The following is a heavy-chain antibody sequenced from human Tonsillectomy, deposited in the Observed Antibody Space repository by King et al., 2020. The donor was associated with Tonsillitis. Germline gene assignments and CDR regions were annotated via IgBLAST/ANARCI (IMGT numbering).Heavy chain of an antibody. J-gene: IGHJ3*02. V-gene: IGHV3-30*18. Sequence: VQLVESGGGVVQPGRSLRLSCAASGFTFSSYGIHWVRQAPGKGLEWVAVISYDGSNKYYADSVKGRFTISRDNSKNTLYLQMNSLRAEDTAVYYCAKLFDAFDIWGQGTMVTVSS. CDR2: ISYDGSNK. CDR1: GFTFSSYG. CDR3: AKLFDAFDI.